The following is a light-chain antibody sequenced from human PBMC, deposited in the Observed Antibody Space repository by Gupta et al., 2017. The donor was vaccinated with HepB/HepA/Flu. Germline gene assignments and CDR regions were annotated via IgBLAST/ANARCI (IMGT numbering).Light chain of an antibody. CDR2: GAS. CDR3: QQDSSSPFT. J-gene: IGKJ3*01. Sequence: EIVLTQSPGTLSLSPGERATLSCRASQSVSSNFLAWYQQKPGQAPRLLIYGASSRATGMPDRFSGSGSGTEFTLTISRLEPEDFAVYYCQQDSSSPFTFGHGTKVDI. CDR1: QSVSSNF. V-gene: IGKV3-20*01.